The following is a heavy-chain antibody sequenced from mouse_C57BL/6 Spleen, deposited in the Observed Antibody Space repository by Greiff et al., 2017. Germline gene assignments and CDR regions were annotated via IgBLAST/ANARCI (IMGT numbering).Heavy chain of an antibody. CDR3: AVGSSYAMDY. D-gene: IGHD1-1*01. V-gene: IGHV1-69*01. J-gene: IGHJ4*01. Sequence: VQLQQPGAELVMPGASVKLSCKASGYTFTSYWMHWVKQRPGQGLEWIGEIDPSDSYTNYNQKFKGKSTLTVDKSYRTAYMQLSSLTSEDSAVYYCAVGSSYAMDYWGQGTSVTVSS. CDR1: GYTFTSYW. CDR2: IDPSDSYT.